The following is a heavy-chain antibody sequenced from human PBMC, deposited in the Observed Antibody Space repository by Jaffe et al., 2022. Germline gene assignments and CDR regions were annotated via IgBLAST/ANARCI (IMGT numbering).Heavy chain of an antibody. Sequence: EVQLVESGGGLVQPGRSLRLSCAASGFTFDDYAMHWVRQAPGKGLEWVSGISWNSGSIGYADSVKGRFTISRDNAKNSLYLQMNSLRAEDTALYYCAKDQNDYGDYYYYYYMDVWGKGTTVTVSS. D-gene: IGHD4-17*01. J-gene: IGHJ6*03. CDR1: GFTFDDYA. CDR3: AKDQNDYGDYYYYYYMDV. CDR2: ISWNSGSI. V-gene: IGHV3-9*01.